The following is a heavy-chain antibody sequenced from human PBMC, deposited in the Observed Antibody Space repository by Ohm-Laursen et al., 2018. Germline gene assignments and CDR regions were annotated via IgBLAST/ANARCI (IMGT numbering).Heavy chain of an antibody. CDR2: MTSSGSVM. V-gene: IGHV3-21*01. D-gene: IGHD3-22*01. CDR3: ARGDISGYWYFDL. Sequence: SLRLPCAASGFTFNNYNMNWVRQAPGKGLEWVSSMTSSGSVMPYLDSVKGRFTISRDNAKNSLYLQMNSLRAEDTAVYYCARGDISGYWYFDLWGRGTLVTVSS. CDR1: GFTFNNYN. J-gene: IGHJ2*01.